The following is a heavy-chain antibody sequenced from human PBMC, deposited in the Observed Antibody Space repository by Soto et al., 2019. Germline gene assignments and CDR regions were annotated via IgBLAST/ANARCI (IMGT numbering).Heavy chain of an antibody. CDR3: AREMKMIVMDY. D-gene: IGHD3-22*01. J-gene: IGHJ4*02. CDR2: IWYDGSNK. V-gene: IGHV3-33*01. Sequence: GGSLRLSCAASGFTFSSYGMHWVRQAPGKGLEWVAVIWYDGSNKYYADSVKGRFTISRDNSKNTLYPQMNSLRAEDTAVYYCAREMKMIVMDYWGQGTLVTVSS. CDR1: GFTFSSYG.